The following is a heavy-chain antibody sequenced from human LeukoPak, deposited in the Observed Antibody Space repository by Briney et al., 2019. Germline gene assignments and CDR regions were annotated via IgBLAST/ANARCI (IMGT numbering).Heavy chain of an antibody. CDR1: GFTFSDYY. V-gene: IGHV3-11*06. CDR3: AKIPQRYYGMDV. CDR2: ISSSSSYT. D-gene: IGHD2-2*01. Sequence: PGGSLRLSCAASGFTFSDYYMSWIRQAPGKGLEWVSYISSSSSYTNYADSVKGRFTISRDNSKNTLYLQMNSLRAEDTAVYYCAKIPQRYYGMDVWGKGTTVTVSS. J-gene: IGHJ6*04.